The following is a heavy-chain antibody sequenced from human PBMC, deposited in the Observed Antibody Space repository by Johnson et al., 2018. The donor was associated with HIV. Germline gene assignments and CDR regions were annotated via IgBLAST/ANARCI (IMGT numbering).Heavy chain of an antibody. CDR1: GFTFSSYW. J-gene: IGHJ3*02. V-gene: IGHV3-7*01. D-gene: IGHD1-7*01. Sequence: VQLVESGGGVVQPGRSLRLSCAASGFTFSSYWMSWVRQAPGKGLEWVANIKQDGSEKYYADSVKGRFTISRDNSKNTLYLQMNSLRAEDTAVYYCARDQAGTTDDAFDIWGQGTMVTVSS. CDR3: ARDQAGTTDDAFDI. CDR2: IKQDGSEK.